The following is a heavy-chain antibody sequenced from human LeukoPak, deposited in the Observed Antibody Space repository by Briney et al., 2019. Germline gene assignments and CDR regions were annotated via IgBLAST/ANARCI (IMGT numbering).Heavy chain of an antibody. J-gene: IGHJ5*02. CDR3: ARAGSGRSSDWFDP. D-gene: IGHD1-26*01. V-gene: IGHV3-48*03. CDR2: IISSSSTI. Sequence: GGSLILSCAASGFTFSSYEMNWVRQAPGKGLEGVSYIISSSSTIYYADSVKGRFTISRDNAKNPLYLQMNSVRAEDTAVYYCARAGSGRSSDWFDPWGQGTLVTVSS. CDR1: GFTFSSYE.